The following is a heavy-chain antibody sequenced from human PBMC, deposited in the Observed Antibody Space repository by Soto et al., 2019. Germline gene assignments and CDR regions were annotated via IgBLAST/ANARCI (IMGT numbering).Heavy chain of an antibody. Sequence: ASVKVSCKASGGTFSSYAISWVRQAPGQGLEWMGGIIPIFGTANYAQKFQGRVTITADKSTSTAYMELSSLRSEDTAVYYCARASGAYYDILTGYYHFDYWGQGTLVTVSS. V-gene: IGHV1-69*06. CDR2: IIPIFGTA. CDR3: ARASGAYYDILTGYYHFDY. J-gene: IGHJ4*02. D-gene: IGHD3-9*01. CDR1: GGTFSSYA.